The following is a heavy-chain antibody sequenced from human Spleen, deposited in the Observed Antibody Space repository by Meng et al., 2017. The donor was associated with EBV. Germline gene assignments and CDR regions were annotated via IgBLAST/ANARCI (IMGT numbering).Heavy chain of an antibody. CDR3: ARVELGSAYYFDY. V-gene: IGHV4-4*02. CDR2: IYHSGSS. D-gene: IGHD3-10*01. J-gene: IGHJ4*02. Sequence: QVQLQEPGPGLVKPSGTLSLTCTVSGGSITETNWWGWVRQSPGKGLEWIGEIYHSGSSKYNPSFNSRVTISVDKSKNQFSLKVTSVTAADTAMYYCARVELGSAYYFDYWGQGTLVTVSS. CDR1: GGSITETNW.